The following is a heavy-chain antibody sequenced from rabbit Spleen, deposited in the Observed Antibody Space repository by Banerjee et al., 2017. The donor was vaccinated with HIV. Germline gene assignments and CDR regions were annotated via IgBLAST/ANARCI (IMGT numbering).Heavy chain of an antibody. CDR2: IDPVFGIT. J-gene: IGHJ4*01. CDR1: GFDFSAYG. D-gene: IGHD4-1*01. Sequence: QEQVVESGGGLVQPGGSLKLSCKASGFDFSAYGVSWVRQVPGKGLEWIGYIDPVFGITYYANWVNGRFTISSHNAQNTLFLQLNSLTAADTATYFCVREVAAKFNLWGQGTLHRL. V-gene: IGHV1S47*01. CDR3: VREVAAKFNL.